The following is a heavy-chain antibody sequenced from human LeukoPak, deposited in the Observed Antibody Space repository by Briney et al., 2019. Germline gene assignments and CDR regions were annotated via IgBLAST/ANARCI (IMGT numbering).Heavy chain of an antibody. CDR1: GLTFSTYW. D-gene: IGHD7-27*01. CDR2: ISGGGSDT. J-gene: IGHJ4*02. V-gene: IGHV3-74*01. Sequence: TGGSLRLSCAASGLTFSTYWMHWVRQAPGKGLVWVSRISGGGSDTRYADSVKGRFIISRDNAKNTLYLQLNGLRAEDTAVYYCARDFDWGSGHWGQGALVTVSS. CDR3: ARDFDWGSGH.